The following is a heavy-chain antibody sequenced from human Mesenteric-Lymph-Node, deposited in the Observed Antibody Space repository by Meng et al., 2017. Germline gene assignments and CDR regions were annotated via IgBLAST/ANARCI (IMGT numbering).Heavy chain of an antibody. J-gene: IGHJ1*01. CDR1: GGSISSGDYY. V-gene: IGHV4-30-4*01. CDR2: IPHRGSS. D-gene: IGHD3-10*01. Sequence: QRPRQDSGPGLVKPSQALSLTCTVSGGSISSGDYYWSWIRQPPGKGLEWIGEIPHRGSSAYNPSLKSRVSMSIDKSKNQFSLKLTSVTAADTAVYHCLRGSGGSVWGQGTLVTVSS. CDR3: LRGSGGSV.